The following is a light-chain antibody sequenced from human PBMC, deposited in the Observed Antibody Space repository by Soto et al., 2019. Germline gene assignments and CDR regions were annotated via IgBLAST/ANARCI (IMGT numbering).Light chain of an antibody. J-gene: IGLJ1*01. V-gene: IGLV2-8*01. CDR3: SSYAGSNNRYV. CDR1: SSDVGGYNY. CDR2: EVS. Sequence: QSALTQPPSASGSPGQSVTISCTGTSSDVGGYNYVSWYQQHPGKAPKLMIYEVSKRPSGVPDRFSGSKSGNTASLTVPGLQAEDEADYYCSSYAGSNNRYVFGTGTKLTVL.